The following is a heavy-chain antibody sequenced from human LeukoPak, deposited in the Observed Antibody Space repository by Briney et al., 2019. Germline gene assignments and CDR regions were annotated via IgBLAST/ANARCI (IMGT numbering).Heavy chain of an antibody. D-gene: IGHD3-3*01. J-gene: IGHJ4*02. V-gene: IGHV1-2*02. CDR3: ARDRNGGIFFDY. CDR2: INPNSGGT. CDR1: GYTFTGYY. Sequence: GASVKVSCKASGYTFTGYYMHWVRQAPGQGLEWMGWINPNSGGTNYAQKFQGRVTMTSDTSISTAYMELSRLRSDDTAVYYCARDRNGGIFFDYWGQGTLVTVSS.